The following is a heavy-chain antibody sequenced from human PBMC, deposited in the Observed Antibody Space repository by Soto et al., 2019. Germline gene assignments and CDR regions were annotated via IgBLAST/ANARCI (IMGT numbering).Heavy chain of an antibody. J-gene: IGHJ5*02. Sequence: PSETLSLTCTVSGGSITSYYWSWIRQPPGQGLEWVGYIFYSGITNYNPSLKSRVTISVDTSKNQFSLKLSSVTAADTAVYYCARGGASYNWFDPWGQGTLVTVSS. CDR2: IFYSGIT. V-gene: IGHV4-59*01. CDR1: GGSITSYY. CDR3: ARGGASYNWFDP. D-gene: IGHD3-16*01.